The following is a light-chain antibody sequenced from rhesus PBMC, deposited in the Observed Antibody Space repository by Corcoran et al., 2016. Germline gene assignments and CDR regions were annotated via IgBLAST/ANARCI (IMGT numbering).Light chain of an antibody. CDR2: KAS. CDR1: ENVNNY. J-gene: IGKJ2*01. V-gene: IGKV1-74*01. CDR3: QHGYGTPYS. Sequence: DIQMTQSPSSLSASVGDRVIITCRASENVNNYLNWYQQKPGKAPKLLIYKASTLQSGVPSRFSGSGSGTEYTFTISSLQPEDVATYYCQHGYGTPYSFGQGTKVEIK.